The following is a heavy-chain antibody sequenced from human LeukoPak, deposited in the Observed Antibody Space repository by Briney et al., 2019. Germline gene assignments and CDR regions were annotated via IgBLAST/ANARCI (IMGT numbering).Heavy chain of an antibody. CDR1: GFTFSSYA. CDR2: ISYDGSNK. V-gene: IGHV3-30*04. CDR3: ASHDRKH. J-gene: IGHJ1*01. Sequence: GGSLRLSCAASGFTFSSYAMHWVRQAPGKGLEWVAVISYDGSNKYYAGSVKGRFTISRDNSKNTLYLQMNSLRAEDTAVYYCASHDRKHWGQGTLVTVSS.